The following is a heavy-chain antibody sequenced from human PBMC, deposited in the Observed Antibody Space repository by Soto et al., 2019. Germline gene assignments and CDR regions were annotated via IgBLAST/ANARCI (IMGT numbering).Heavy chain of an antibody. CDR1: GGSISSGGYY. CDR3: ASDPSGIAAEGWFDP. D-gene: IGHD6-13*01. Sequence: QVQLQESGPGLVKPSQTLSLTCTVSGGSISSGGYYWNWIRQHPGKGLEWIGYIYYSGSTYYNPSLKSRVTISVDTSKNQFSLKLSSVTAADTAVYYCASDPSGIAAEGWFDPWGQGTLVTVSS. CDR2: IYYSGST. V-gene: IGHV4-31*03. J-gene: IGHJ5*02.